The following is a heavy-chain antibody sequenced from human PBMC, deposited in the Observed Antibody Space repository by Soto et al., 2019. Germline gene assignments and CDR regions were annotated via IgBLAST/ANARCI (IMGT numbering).Heavy chain of an antibody. Sequence: SGTLSLSCTVNGGCCSAYYWTWIRQPPGGELEWIGEIDHSGSTNYNPSLESRVSMSIDTAKNRFSLNVSAVTAADTAVYYCVKGLRYSGMDVWGQGTTVT. CDR2: IDHSGST. D-gene: IGHD2-15*01. CDR1: GGCCSAYY. J-gene: IGHJ6*02. CDR3: VKGLRYSGMDV. V-gene: IGHV4-34*01.